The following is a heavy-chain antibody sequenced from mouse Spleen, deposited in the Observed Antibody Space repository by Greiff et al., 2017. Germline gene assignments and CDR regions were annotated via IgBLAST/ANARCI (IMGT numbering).Heavy chain of an antibody. CDR3: ARTDYDSLYWYFDV. D-gene: IGHD2-4*01. CDR2: ISSGGST. V-gene: IGHV5-6-5*01. J-gene: IGHJ1*01. Sequence: EVQRVESGGGLVKPGGSLKLSCAASGFTFSSYAMSWVRQTPEKRLEWVASISSGGSTYYPDSVKGRFTISRDNARNILYLQMSSLRSEDTAMYYCARTDYDSLYWYFDVWGAGTTVTVSS. CDR1: GFTFSSYA.